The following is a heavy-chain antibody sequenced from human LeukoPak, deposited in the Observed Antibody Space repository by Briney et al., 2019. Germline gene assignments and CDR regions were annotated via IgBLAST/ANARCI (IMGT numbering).Heavy chain of an antibody. J-gene: IGHJ4*02. CDR1: GFTFRRCA. Sequence: GGSLRLSCAASGFTFRRCAMSWVRQAPGKGLEWVSAINDSGGSTYYADSVKGRFTISRDNSKNTLYLQMNSMRAEDTAVYYCANDRPHFEYWGQGTLVTVSS. CDR3: ANDRPHFEY. V-gene: IGHV3-23*01. CDR2: INDSGGST.